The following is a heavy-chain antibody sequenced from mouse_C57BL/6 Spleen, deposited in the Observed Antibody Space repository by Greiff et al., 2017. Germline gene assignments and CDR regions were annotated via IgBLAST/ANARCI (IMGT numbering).Heavy chain of an antibody. CDR2: INPNYGTT. J-gene: IGHJ4*01. CDR1: GYTFTDYN. V-gene: IGHV1-39*01. Sequence: VQLQQSGPELVKPGASVKISCKASGYTFTDYNMNWVKQSHGKSLEWIGLINPNYGTTSYNQKFKGKATLTVDQATSTAYLQRNSLTSEDTAIYYCARFSLYALDYWGQGTTVTVSS. CDR3: ARFSLYALDY. D-gene: IGHD6-2*01.